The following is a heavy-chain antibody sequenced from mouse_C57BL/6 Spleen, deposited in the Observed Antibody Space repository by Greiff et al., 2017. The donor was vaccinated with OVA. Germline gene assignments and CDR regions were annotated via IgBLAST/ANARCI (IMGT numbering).Heavy chain of an antibody. CDR3: ARRHYGPNYFDY. J-gene: IGHJ2*01. V-gene: IGHV1-64*01. Sequence: VQLQQPGAELVKPGASVKLSCKASGYTFTSYWMHWVKQRPGQGLEWIGMIHPNSGSTNYNEKFKSKATLTVDKSSSTAYMQLSSLTSEDSAVYYCARRHYGPNYFDYWGQGTTLTVSS. D-gene: IGHD1-1*01. CDR1: GYTFTSYW. CDR2: IHPNSGST.